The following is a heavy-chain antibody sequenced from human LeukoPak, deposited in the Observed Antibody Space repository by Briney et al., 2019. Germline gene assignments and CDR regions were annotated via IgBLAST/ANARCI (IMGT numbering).Heavy chain of an antibody. CDR1: GFTFSSYW. J-gene: IGHJ4*02. D-gene: IGHD1-26*01. Sequence: PGGSLRLSCAASGFTFSSYWMHWVRQAPGKGLVWVSRINTDGSSTSYADSVKGRFTISRDNAKNTLYLQMNSLRAEDTAVYYCTKVARLGWELLSYYFDYWGQGTLVTVSS. V-gene: IGHV3-74*01. CDR3: TKVARLGWELLSYYFDY. CDR2: INTDGSST.